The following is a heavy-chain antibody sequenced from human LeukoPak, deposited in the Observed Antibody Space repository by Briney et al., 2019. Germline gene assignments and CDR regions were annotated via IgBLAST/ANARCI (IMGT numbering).Heavy chain of an antibody. CDR1: GGSISSYY. J-gene: IGHJ3*02. CDR2: IYTSGST. D-gene: IGHD6-13*01. CDR3: ARVRKAAAAGTDAFDI. V-gene: IGHV4-4*07. Sequence: SETLSLTCTVSGGSISSYYWSWIRQPAGKGLECIGRIYTSGSTNYNPSLKSRVTMSVDTSKNQFSLKLSSVTAADTAVYYCARVRKAAAAGTDAFDIWGQGTMVTVSS.